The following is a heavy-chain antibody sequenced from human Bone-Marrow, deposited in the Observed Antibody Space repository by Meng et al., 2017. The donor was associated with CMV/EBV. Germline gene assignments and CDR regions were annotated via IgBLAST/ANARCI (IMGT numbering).Heavy chain of an antibody. J-gene: IGHJ4*02. CDR3: ARVGSRYSSSWYFFDY. D-gene: IGHD6-13*01. Sequence: SVKVSCKPSGGTFSSYAISWVRQAPGQGLEWMGGIIPIFGTANHAQQFQGRVTITTDESTSTAYMELSSLRSEDTAVYYCARVGSRYSSSWYFFDYWGQGNLVTVDS. V-gene: IGHV1-69*05. CDR2: IIPIFGTA. CDR1: GGTFSSYA.